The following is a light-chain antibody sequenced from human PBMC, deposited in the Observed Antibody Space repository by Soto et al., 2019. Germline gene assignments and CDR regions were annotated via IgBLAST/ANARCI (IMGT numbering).Light chain of an antibody. J-gene: IGLJ1*01. Sequence: QSVLTQPPSVSAAPGQKVTISYSGSSSNIGNNYVSWYQQLPGTAPKLLIYDNNKRPSGIPDRFSGSKSGTSATLGITGLQTGDEADYYCGTWDSSLGAPYVFGTGTKLTVL. CDR3: GTWDSSLGAPYV. CDR1: SSNIGNNY. V-gene: IGLV1-51*01. CDR2: DNN.